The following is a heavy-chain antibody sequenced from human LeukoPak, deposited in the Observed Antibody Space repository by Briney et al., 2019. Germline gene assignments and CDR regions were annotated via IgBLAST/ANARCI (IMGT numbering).Heavy chain of an antibody. D-gene: IGHD2-2*01. Sequence: PGGSLRLSCAASGFTFSTFAMIWVRQPPGKGLEWVSSIFPSGGEIHYADSVKGRFTISRDNAKNSLYLQMNSLRAEDTAVYYCARGVRPVAMRNYFDYWGQGTLVTVSS. V-gene: IGHV3-21*04. CDR1: GFTFSTFA. CDR3: ARGVRPVAMRNYFDY. J-gene: IGHJ4*02. CDR2: IFPSGGEI.